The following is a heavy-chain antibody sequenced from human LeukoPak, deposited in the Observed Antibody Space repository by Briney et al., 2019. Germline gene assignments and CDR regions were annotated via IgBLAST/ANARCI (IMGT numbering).Heavy chain of an antibody. CDR3: AREGGWPN. V-gene: IGHV3-7*01. J-gene: IGHJ4*02. CDR1: GFTFSTSW. CDR2: INQDGSGK. Sequence: PGGSLRLFCAASGFTFSTSWMSWVRQAPGKGLEWVANINQDGSGKYYVDSVKGRFTISRDNAKNSVYLQMNSLGAEDTAVYYCAREGGWPNWGQGTLVTVSS. D-gene: IGHD6-19*01.